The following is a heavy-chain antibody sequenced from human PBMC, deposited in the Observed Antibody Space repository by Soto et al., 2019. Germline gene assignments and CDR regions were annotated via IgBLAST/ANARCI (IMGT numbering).Heavy chain of an antibody. D-gene: IGHD3-22*01. Sequence: GGSLRLSCAASGFTFSNYVMSWVRQAPGKGLEWVSVIYSGGYTNYADSVKGRFIVSRDSPKNTLYLQMDSLRAEDTAVYYCAREAIIVIAAPEYYFDYWGQGTLVTVSS. CDR2: IYSGGYT. CDR1: GFTFSNYV. CDR3: AREAIIVIAAPEYYFDY. V-gene: IGHV3-66*01. J-gene: IGHJ4*02.